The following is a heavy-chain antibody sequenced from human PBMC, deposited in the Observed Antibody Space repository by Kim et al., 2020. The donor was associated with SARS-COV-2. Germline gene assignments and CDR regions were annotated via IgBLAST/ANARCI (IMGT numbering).Heavy chain of an antibody. J-gene: IGHJ6*02. Sequence: DYAVSVKSRITINPDPSKNQFSLQLNSVTPEDTAVYYCAREATHHYGMDVWGQGTTVTVSS. V-gene: IGHV6-1*01. CDR3: AREATHHYGMDV.